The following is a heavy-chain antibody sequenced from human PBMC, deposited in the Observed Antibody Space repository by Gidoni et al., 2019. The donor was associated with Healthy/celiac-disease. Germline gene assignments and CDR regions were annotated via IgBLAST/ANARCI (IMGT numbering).Heavy chain of an antibody. V-gene: IGHV4-39*07. CDR1: GGSISSSSYY. Sequence: QLQLQESGPGLVKPSETLSLTCTVSGGSISSSSYYWGWLRQPPGKGLEWIGSIYYSGSTYYNPSLKSRVTISVDTSKNQFSLKLSSVTAADTAVYYCARVGRGYSSSSAIDYWGQGTLVTVSS. D-gene: IGHD6-6*01. CDR2: IYYSGST. CDR3: ARVGRGYSSSSAIDY. J-gene: IGHJ4*02.